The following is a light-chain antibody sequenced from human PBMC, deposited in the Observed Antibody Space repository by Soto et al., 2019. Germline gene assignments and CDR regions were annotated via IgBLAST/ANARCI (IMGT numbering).Light chain of an antibody. CDR3: QQRSNRIT. V-gene: IGKV3-11*01. J-gene: IGKJ5*01. CDR2: DAS. Sequence: ETVMTQSPATLTVSPGERATLSCRASQSVSSNLAWYQQKPGQAPRLLIHDASARATGIPARFSGSGSGTDFTLTVSSLEPEDFALYYCQQRSNRITFGQGTRLEIK. CDR1: QSVSSN.